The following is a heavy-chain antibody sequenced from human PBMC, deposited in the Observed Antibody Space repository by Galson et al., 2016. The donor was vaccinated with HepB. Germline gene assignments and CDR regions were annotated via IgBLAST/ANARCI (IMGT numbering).Heavy chain of an antibody. V-gene: IGHV3-7*01. CDR2: IKQDGSEK. Sequence: SLRLSCAASGFTLRTYWMNWVRQAPGRGLEWVANIKQDGSEKYYVDSVKGRFTISRDNAKNSLYLQMNSLRAEDTAVYYCARSPRLAYYYYAMDVWGQGAKVTVSS. J-gene: IGHJ6*02. CDR1: GFTLRTYW. D-gene: IGHD6-25*01. CDR3: ARSPRLAYYYYAMDV.